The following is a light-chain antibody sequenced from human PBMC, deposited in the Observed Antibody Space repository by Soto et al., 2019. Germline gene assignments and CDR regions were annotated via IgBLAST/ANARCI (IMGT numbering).Light chain of an antibody. Sequence: DIQITKSPASLSTSVGDRVTITCRASQGISNYLAWYQQKPGKVPKLLIYAASTLQSGVPSRFSGSGSGTDFTLTISSLQPEDVATYYCQKYNSAPWTFGQGTKVDIK. CDR1: QGISNY. V-gene: IGKV1-27*01. CDR3: QKYNSAPWT. J-gene: IGKJ1*01. CDR2: AAS.